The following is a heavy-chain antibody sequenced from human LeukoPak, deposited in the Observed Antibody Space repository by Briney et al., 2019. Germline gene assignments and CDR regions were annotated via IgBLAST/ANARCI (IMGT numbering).Heavy chain of an antibody. J-gene: IGHJ4*02. V-gene: IGHV3-23*01. CDR1: GFTFSNHA. D-gene: IGHD4-17*01. CDR2: IRPSGGAT. CDR3: VKGPTTVTTAFDY. Sequence: GGSLRLSCAASGFTFSNHAMSWVRQSQGKGLEWVSSIRPSGGATYYADAVKGRFTISRDNSKNTLYLQMNSLRAEDTAVYYCVKGPTTVTTAFDYWGQGTLVIVSS.